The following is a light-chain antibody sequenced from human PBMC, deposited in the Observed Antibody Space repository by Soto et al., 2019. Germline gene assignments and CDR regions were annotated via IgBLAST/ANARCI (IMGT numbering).Light chain of an antibody. V-gene: IGLV2-14*01. CDR2: DVT. CDR3: ASYTTISTYV. Sequence: QSAVTQPASVSGPPGQSITISCTGTSSDVGAYNYVSWYQHHPGKAPRLVIYDVTNRPSGISDRFSGSKSGNTASLTISGLLAEDEADYYCASYTTISTYVFGTGTKVTVL. CDR1: SSDVGAYNY. J-gene: IGLJ1*01.